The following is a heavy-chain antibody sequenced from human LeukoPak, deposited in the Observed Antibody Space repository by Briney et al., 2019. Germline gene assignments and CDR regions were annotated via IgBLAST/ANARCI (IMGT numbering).Heavy chain of an antibody. CDR2: ISGSGGST. D-gene: IGHD3-9*01. CDR1: GFTFSSYA. V-gene: IGHV3-23*01. CDR3: VKPIDRLLWFDY. Sequence: GGSLRLSCAASGFTFSSYAMSWVRQAPGKGLEWVSAISGSGGSTYYADSVKGRFTISRDNSKNTLYLQMNSLRAEDTAVYYCVKPIDRLLWFDYWGQGTLVTVSS. J-gene: IGHJ4*02.